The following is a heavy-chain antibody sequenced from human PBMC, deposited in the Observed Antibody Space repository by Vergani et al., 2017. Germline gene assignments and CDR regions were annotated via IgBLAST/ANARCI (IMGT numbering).Heavy chain of an antibody. CDR1: GFTFRSSG. D-gene: IGHD2-2*01. J-gene: IGHJ4*01. Sequence: QVQLVESGGGVVQPGRSLRLSCAASGFTFRSSGMHWVRQAPGKGLEWVAIIWYDESNKYYADSVKGQFTISRDNSKNTVYLQMNSLRAEDTAVYYCARGEGYCIRTSCYFDYWGHGTLITVSS. V-gene: IGHV3-33*01. CDR2: IWYDESNK. CDR3: ARGEGYCIRTSCYFDY.